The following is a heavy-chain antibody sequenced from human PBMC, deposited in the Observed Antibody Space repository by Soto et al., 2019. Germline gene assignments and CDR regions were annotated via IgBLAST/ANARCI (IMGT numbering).Heavy chain of an antibody. CDR3: AKGKGSSSYYYFDY. J-gene: IGHJ4*02. CDR2: ISGSGGST. CDR1: GFTLSSYA. D-gene: IGHD6-6*01. Sequence: GGTLRLSCAASGFTLSSYAMSWVRHAPGKGLEWVSDISGSGGSTNYADSVKGRFTISRDHSKNTLYLQMNSLRAEDTAVYYCAKGKGSSSYYYFDYSGQGTLVTVSS. V-gene: IGHV3-23*01.